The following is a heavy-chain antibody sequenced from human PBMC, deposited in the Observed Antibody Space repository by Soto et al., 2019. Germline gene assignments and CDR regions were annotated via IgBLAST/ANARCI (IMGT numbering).Heavy chain of an antibody. J-gene: IGHJ4*02. D-gene: IGHD6-19*01. CDR3: GRDQSVAGPTTLHY. CDR2: INTDGSST. Sequence: GGSLRLSCEVSGFTFSSYWMHWVRQVPGKGLVWVSRINTDGSSTIYADSVKGRFTISRDNAKNTLYLQMNSLRAEDTAVYYCGRDQSVAGPTTLHYWGQGTLVTVS. V-gene: IGHV3-74*01. CDR1: GFTFSSYW.